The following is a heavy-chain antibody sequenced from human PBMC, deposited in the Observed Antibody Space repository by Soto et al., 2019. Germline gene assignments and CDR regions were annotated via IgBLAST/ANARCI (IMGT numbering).Heavy chain of an antibody. J-gene: IGHJ5*02. D-gene: IGHD3-3*01. Sequence: LSLTCTATGDSITSTDYYWGWIRQPPGKGLEWVASIYYSGSTYHNPSLKSRVTISVDTSKNQFSLKVTSVTAADTAVYYCARHWRTGYSTVFGVVMGWFDPWGQGTLVTVSS. CDR2: IYYSGST. CDR1: GDSITSTDYY. CDR3: ARHWRTGYSTVFGVVMGWFDP. V-gene: IGHV4-39*01.